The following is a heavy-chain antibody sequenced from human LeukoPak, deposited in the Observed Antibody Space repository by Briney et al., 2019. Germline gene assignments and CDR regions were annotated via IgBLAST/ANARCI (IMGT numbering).Heavy chain of an antibody. CDR3: AKGTDISGRQNFDL. J-gene: IGHJ4*01. CDR2: ICASGYAT. Sequence: GGSLRLSCAASGFTFTTNAPHWVRQTPGTGLEWVSRICASGYATVYTQSMKGRFTLSRDNTTETFIIQIRSLRPADTALYSTAKGTDISGRQNFDLWGQGTLVTGSS. D-gene: IGHD6-19*01. V-gene: IGHV3-23*01. CDR1: GFTFTTNA.